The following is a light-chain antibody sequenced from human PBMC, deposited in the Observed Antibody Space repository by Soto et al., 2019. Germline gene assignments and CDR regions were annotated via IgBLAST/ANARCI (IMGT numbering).Light chain of an antibody. CDR3: QSYDSSLSGWV. Sequence: QSVLTQPPSVSGAPGQTVTISCTWSSSNIGAGYDVHWYQQQPGTAPKLLIYGNSNRPSGVPDRFSGSKSGTSASLSITGLQVEDEADYYCQSYDSSLSGWVFGGGTKLTVL. J-gene: IGLJ3*02. CDR2: GNS. V-gene: IGLV1-40*01. CDR1: SSNIGAGYD.